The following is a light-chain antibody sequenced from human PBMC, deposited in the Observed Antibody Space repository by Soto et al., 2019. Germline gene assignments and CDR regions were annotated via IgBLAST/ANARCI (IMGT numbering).Light chain of an antibody. CDR1: QSVLHSSNNKNY. V-gene: IGKV4-1*01. CDR2: WAS. J-gene: IGKJ3*01. Sequence: DIVMTQSPDSLAVSLGERATINCKSSQSVLHSSNNKNYLTWYQQKPGQPPKLLIYWASTRESGVPDRFSGSGSGTDFTLTISSLQAEDVAVYYCQQYYSTPFTFGPRTKVDI. CDR3: QQYYSTPFT.